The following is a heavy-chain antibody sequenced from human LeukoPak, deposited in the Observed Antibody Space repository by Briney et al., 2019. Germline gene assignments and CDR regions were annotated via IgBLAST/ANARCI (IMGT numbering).Heavy chain of an antibody. D-gene: IGHD2/OR15-2a*01. CDR2: SSGSGGST. J-gene: IGHJ5*02. V-gene: IGHV3-23*01. CDR1: GFTFSSYA. CDR3: AKDAYYAPDNWFDP. Sequence: GGSLRLSCAASGFTFSSYAMSWVRQAPGKGLEWVSASSGSGGSTYYADSVKGRFTVSRDNSKNTLYLQINSLRAEDTAVYYCAKDAYYAPDNWFDPWGQGTLVTVYS.